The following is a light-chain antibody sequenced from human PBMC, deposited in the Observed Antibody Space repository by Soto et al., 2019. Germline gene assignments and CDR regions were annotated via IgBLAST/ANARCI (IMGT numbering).Light chain of an antibody. CDR1: QSVDKK. Sequence: IPMTQSPSTQSASIGDTVTITCRASQSVDKKVAWYQQKPGKAPKLLIFDVSTLQSGVPSRFSGSGSGTEFSLSINNLQPDDVATYYCQQYDLFWTFGQGTRVQIK. J-gene: IGKJ1*01. CDR2: DVS. V-gene: IGKV1-5*01. CDR3: QQYDLFWT.